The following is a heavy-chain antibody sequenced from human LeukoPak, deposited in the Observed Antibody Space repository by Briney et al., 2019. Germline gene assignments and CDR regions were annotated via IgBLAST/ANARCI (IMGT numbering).Heavy chain of an antibody. CDR1: GFTFSSYE. CDR3: ARGPGYSSSWYSFGAFDI. CDR2: ISSSGSTI. J-gene: IGHJ3*02. D-gene: IGHD6-13*01. V-gene: IGHV3-48*03. Sequence: GGSLRLSCAASGFTFSSYEMNWVRQAPGEGLEWVSYISSSGSTIYYEDSVKGRFTISRDNAKNSLYLQMNSLRAEDTAVYYCARGPGYSSSWYSFGAFDIWGQGTMVTVSS.